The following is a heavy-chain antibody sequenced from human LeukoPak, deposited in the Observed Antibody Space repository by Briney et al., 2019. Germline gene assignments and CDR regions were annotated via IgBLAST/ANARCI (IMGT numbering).Heavy chain of an antibody. J-gene: IGHJ4*02. CDR3: AKNAATYYYDSSGYYDHFDY. Sequence: GGSLRLSCATSGFAFSSYGMQWVRQAPGKGLEGVGFIRYDGTIKYYADSMKGRFTISRDNSKNTLYLQMNTLRADDTAVYYCAKNAATYYYDSSGYYDHFDYWGQGTLVTVSS. V-gene: IGHV3-30*02. CDR1: GFAFSSYG. CDR2: IRYDGTIK. D-gene: IGHD3-22*01.